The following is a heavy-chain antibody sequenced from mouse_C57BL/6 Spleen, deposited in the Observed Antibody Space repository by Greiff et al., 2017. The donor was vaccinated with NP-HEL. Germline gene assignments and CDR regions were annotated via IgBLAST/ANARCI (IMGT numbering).Heavy chain of an antibody. Sequence: VQLQQSDAELVKPGASVKISCKVSGHTFSDHTVHWMKQRPEQGLEWIGYIYPRDGGTKYNEKFKGKATLTADKSSSTAYMQLNSLTSEDSAVYFCARYGPYYFDYWGQGTTLTVSS. V-gene: IGHV1-78*01. J-gene: IGHJ2*01. CDR3: ARYGPYYFDY. CDR1: GHTFSDHT. CDR2: IYPRDGGT. D-gene: IGHD1-1*01.